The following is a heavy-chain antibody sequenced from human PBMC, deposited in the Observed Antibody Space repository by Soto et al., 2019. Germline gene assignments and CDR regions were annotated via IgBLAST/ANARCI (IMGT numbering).Heavy chain of an antibody. CDR2: VNYNGIT. J-gene: IGHJ4*02. CDR3: ARDPAYGSYFDY. V-gene: IGHV4-61*01. CDR1: GGSVTSGSYY. D-gene: IGHD3-10*01. Sequence: SSETLSLTCTVSGGSVTSGSYYWSWIRQPPGKGLEWIGFVNYNGITNYNPSLKSRLTISRDTSKNQFTLKLRSVTAADTAVYYCARDPAYGSYFDYWGQGTLVTVSS.